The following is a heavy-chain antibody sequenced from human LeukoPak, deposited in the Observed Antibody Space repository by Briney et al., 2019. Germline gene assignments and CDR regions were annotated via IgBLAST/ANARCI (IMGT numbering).Heavy chain of an antibody. CDR1: GFTFSSYA. CDR2: ISANAVST. J-gene: IGHJ4*02. Sequence: PGGSLRLSCAASGFTFSSYAMSWVRQAPGEGLEWVSSISANAVSTNYADSVKGRFTISRDNSKNTLYLQMNSLSVEDTTVYYCASKVYWGQGTLVTVSS. V-gene: IGHV3-23*01. CDR3: ASKVY.